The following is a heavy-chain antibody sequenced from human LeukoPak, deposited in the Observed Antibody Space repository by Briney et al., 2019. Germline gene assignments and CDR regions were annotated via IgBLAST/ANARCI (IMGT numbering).Heavy chain of an antibody. J-gene: IGHJ4*02. CDR3: ARVAAAGDFDY. Sequence: SETLSLTCTVSGGSISSSSYYWVWIRQPPGKGLEWIGSIYYSGNTYYNPSPKSRVTISVDTPKNQFSLKLYSVTAADTAVYYCARVAAAGDFDYWGQGTLVTVSS. CDR1: GGSISSSSYY. CDR2: IYYSGNT. D-gene: IGHD6-13*01. V-gene: IGHV4-39*02.